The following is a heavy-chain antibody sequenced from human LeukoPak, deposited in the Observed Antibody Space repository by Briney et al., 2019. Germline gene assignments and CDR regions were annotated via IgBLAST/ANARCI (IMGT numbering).Heavy chain of an antibody. D-gene: IGHD1-26*01. CDR1: GFTFDDCT. J-gene: IGHJ5*02. V-gene: IGHV3-74*01. CDR3: ARRGAYDGREFDP. CDR2: INSDGSST. Sequence: GGSLRLSCAASGFTFDDCTMHWVRQAPGKGLVWVSRINSDGSSTSYADSVKGRFTISRDNAKNTLYLQMSSLRAEDTAVYYCARRGAYDGREFDPWGQGTLVTVSS.